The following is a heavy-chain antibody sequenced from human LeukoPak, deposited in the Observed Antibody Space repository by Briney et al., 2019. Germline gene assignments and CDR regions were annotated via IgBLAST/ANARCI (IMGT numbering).Heavy chain of an antibody. Sequence: GGSLRLSCAASGFRITINYMTWVRQAPGKGLEWVSGTYGGGNKDYADSVKGRFTISRDNLKNTLYLQMNSLGAEDSAVYYCATLTNRASSAFDIWGQGTRVTVSS. CDR1: GFRITINY. V-gene: IGHV3-53*01. CDR2: TYGGGNK. D-gene: IGHD3-16*02. CDR3: ATLTNRASSAFDI. J-gene: IGHJ3*02.